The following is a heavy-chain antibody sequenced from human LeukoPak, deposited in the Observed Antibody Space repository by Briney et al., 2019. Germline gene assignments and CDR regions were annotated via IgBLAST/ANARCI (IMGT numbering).Heavy chain of an antibody. Sequence: GGSLRLSCAASGFTFDDFGMSWVRQAPGKGLEWVSGINWNGGSTDYVDSVKGRFTISRDNAKNSLYLQMTSLRAEDTALYYCASTLLGIAGDYWGQGTLVTVSS. D-gene: IGHD6-13*01. CDR1: GFTFDDFG. J-gene: IGHJ4*02. CDR2: INWNGGST. CDR3: ASTLLGIAGDY. V-gene: IGHV3-20*04.